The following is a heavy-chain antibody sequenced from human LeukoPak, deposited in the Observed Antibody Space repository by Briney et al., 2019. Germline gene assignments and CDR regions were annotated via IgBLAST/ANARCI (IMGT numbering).Heavy chain of an antibody. CDR1: EFTFGSYS. J-gene: IGHJ4*02. V-gene: IGHV3-48*01. CDR3: AKGSSSSRPYYFDY. D-gene: IGHD6-13*01. CDR2: ITNSGNSK. Sequence: GSLRLSCAASEFTFGSYSMNWVRQAPGKGLEWVSYITNSGNSKSYADSVKGRFTISRHNSKNTLYLQMNSLRAEDTAVYYCAKGSSSSRPYYFDYWGQGTLVTVSS.